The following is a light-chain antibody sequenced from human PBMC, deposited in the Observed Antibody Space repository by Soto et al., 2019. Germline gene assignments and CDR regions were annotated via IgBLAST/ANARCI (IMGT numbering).Light chain of an antibody. CDR1: QSISDY. V-gene: IGKV1-39*01. CDR3: LQHNSYPWT. CDR2: DAS. Sequence: DIQITQSPSSLSSFVFERFTITCRASQSISDYLNWYQQKMGKAPKLLIHDASRLQSGVPSRFSGSGSGTDFTLTITSLQPEDFATYYCLQHNSYPWTFGQGTKVDIK. J-gene: IGKJ1*01.